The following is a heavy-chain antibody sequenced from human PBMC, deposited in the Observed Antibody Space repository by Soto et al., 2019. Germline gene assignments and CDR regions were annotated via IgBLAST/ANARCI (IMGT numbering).Heavy chain of an antibody. V-gene: IGHV4-4*02. CDR1: GGSVRAPDW. Sequence: SETLSLTCTLPGGSVRAPDWWNWVRQSPDKGLEWVAEVHISGHSNYNPSLRSRVSVSIDSSKNQFYLNLNSVTAADTAIYYCARVRQGCSANNCYFDPWGQGTQVTVSS. CDR3: ARVRQGCSANNCYFDP. J-gene: IGHJ5*01. CDR2: VHISGHS. D-gene: IGHD1-1*01.